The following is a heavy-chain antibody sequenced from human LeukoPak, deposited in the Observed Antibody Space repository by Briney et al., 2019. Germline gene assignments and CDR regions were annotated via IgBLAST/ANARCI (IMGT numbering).Heavy chain of an antibody. D-gene: IGHD2-8*01. CDR2: IYHSGST. CDR3: ARVANNGVWWL. V-gene: IGHV4-39*07. J-gene: IGHJ3*01. Sequence: SETLSLTCTVSGGSISSSSYYWGWIRQPPGKGLEWIGYIYHSGSTYYNPSLKSRVIISVDRSKNQFSLKLSSVTAADTAVYYCARVANNGVWWLWGQGTMVTVSS. CDR1: GGSISSSSYY.